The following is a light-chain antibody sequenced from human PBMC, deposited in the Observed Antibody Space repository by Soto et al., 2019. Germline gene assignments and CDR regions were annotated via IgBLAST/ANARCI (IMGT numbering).Light chain of an antibody. J-gene: IGLJ1*01. V-gene: IGLV2-23*03. Sequence: QSVLTQPASVSGSPGQSITISCTGTSSDVGSYNLVSWYQQHPGKAPKLMIYEGSKRPSGVSNRFSGSKSGNTASLTISGLQAEDEVDYYCCSYAGSSTFEVFGTGTKVTVL. CDR1: SSDVGSYNL. CDR2: EGS. CDR3: CSYAGSSTFEV.